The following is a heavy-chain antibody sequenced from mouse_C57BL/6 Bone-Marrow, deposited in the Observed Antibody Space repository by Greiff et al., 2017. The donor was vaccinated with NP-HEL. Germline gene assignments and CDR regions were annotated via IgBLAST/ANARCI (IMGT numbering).Heavy chain of an antibody. Sequence: VKLQESGPGLVQPSQSLSITCTVSGFSLTSYGVHWVRQSPGKGLEWLGVIWSGGSTDYNAAFISRLSISKDNSKSQVFFKMNSLQADDTAIYYCARNGYYYGSSYYAMDYWGQGTSVTVSS. J-gene: IGHJ4*01. CDR1: GFSLTSYG. V-gene: IGHV2-2*01. D-gene: IGHD1-1*01. CDR3: ARNGYYYGSSYYAMDY. CDR2: IWSGGST.